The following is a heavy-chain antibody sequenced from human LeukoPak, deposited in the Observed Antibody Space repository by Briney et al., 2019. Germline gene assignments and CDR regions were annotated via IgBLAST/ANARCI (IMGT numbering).Heavy chain of an antibody. V-gene: IGHV1-2*02. D-gene: IGHD3-10*01. CDR3: ARVRTYYYGSGSYRSFDY. CDR2: INPNSGGT. CDR1: GYTFNGYY. Sequence: ASVKVSCKASGYTFNGYYKHWVRQAPGQGLEWMGWINPNSGGTNYAQKLQGRVTMTTDTSTSTAYMELRSLRSDDTAVYYCARVRTYYYGSGSYRSFDYWGQGTLVTVSS. J-gene: IGHJ4*02.